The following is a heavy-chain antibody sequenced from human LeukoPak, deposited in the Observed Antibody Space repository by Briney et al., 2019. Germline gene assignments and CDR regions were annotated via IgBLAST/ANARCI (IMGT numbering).Heavy chain of an antibody. CDR3: AKDLLIAAASSLFDP. Sequence: GGSLRLSCAASGLTVSTTYMSWVRQAPGKGLEWVSIIYSGGSTYYADSVKGRFTISRDNSKNTLYLQMNSLRAEDTAVYYCAKDLLIAAASSLFDPWGQGTLVTVSS. D-gene: IGHD6-13*01. CDR2: IYSGGST. J-gene: IGHJ5*02. CDR1: GLTVSTTY. V-gene: IGHV3-53*01.